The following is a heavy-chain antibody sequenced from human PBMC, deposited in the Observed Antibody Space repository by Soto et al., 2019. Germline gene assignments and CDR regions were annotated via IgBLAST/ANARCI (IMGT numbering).Heavy chain of an antibody. V-gene: IGHV4-30-2*01. J-gene: IGHJ2*01. Sequence: QLQLQESGSGLVKPSQTLSLTCAVSGGSISSGGYSWSWIRQPPGKGLEWIGYIYHSGSTYYNPSLKSRVTISVDRSKNQFSLKLSSVTAADTAVYYCARGRYYDSSGYYFRDFDLWGRGTLVTVSS. CDR3: ARGRYYDSSGYYFRDFDL. CDR1: GGSISSGGYS. D-gene: IGHD3-22*01. CDR2: IYHSGST.